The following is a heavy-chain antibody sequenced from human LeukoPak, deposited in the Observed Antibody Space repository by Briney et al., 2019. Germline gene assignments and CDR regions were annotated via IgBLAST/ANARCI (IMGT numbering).Heavy chain of an antibody. V-gene: IGHV1-69*13. Sequence: ASVKVSCKASGGTFSSYAISWVRQAPGQGLKWMGGIIPIFGTANYAQKFQGRVTITADESTSTAYMELSSLRSEDTAVYYCARDYPNHYDSSGRVIWGQGTMVTVSS. CDR3: ARDYPNHYDSSGRVI. J-gene: IGHJ3*02. CDR1: GGTFSSYA. D-gene: IGHD3-22*01. CDR2: IIPIFGTA.